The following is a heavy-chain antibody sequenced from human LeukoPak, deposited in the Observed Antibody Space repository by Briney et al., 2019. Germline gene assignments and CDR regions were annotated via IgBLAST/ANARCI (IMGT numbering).Heavy chain of an antibody. Sequence: ASEKVSCKTSGYPFTHYGISWVRQAPGQGLEWMGWINAYNTNAYYAEDLQGRVTMTSDTSTRTAYMELRSLGSDDTALYYCARSTLGIEFDYWGQGSLVTVSS. V-gene: IGHV1-18*04. J-gene: IGHJ4*02. D-gene: IGHD7-27*01. CDR2: INAYNTNA. CDR3: ARSTLGIEFDY. CDR1: GYPFTHYG.